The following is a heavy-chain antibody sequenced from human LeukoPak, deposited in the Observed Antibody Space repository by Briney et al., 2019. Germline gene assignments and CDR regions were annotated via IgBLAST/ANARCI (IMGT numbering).Heavy chain of an antibody. D-gene: IGHD2-15*01. J-gene: IGHJ5*02. Sequence: SETLSLTCTVSGYSISSGYYWGWIRQPPGKGLEWIGEINHSGSTNYNPSLKSRVTISMDTSKNQFSLKLSSVTAADTAVYYCARTIREFVVRWFDPWGQGTLVTVSS. V-gene: IGHV4-38-2*02. CDR3: ARTIREFVVRWFDP. CDR2: INHSGST. CDR1: GYSISSGYY.